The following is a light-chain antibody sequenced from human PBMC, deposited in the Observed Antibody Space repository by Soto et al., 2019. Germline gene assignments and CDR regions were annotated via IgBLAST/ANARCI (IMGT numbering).Light chain of an antibody. CDR1: QSVSTY. CDR2: DAS. V-gene: IGKV3-11*01. CDR3: QQRRNWPLT. Sequence: EIVLTQSPITLSLSPGERATLSCRASQSVSTYLAWYQHRPGQAPRLLIYDASTRVTGIPTRFSGSGSGTDFPLTISSLEPEDFAVYFCQQRRNWPLTFGGGTKVEIK. J-gene: IGKJ4*01.